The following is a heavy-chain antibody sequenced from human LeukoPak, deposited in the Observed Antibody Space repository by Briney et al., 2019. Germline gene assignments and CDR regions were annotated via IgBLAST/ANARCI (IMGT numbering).Heavy chain of an antibody. D-gene: IGHD3-10*02. CDR3: ARRDTVSGEFDY. J-gene: IGHJ4*02. CDR1: GFTVSSNY. V-gene: IGHV3-53*01. CDR2: IYSGGST. Sequence: GGSLRLSCAASGFTVSSNYMSWVRQAPGKGLEWVSVIYSGGSTYYADSVKGRFTISRDNSKNTLYLQMNSLRAEDTAVYYCARRDTVSGEFDYWGQGTLVTVSS.